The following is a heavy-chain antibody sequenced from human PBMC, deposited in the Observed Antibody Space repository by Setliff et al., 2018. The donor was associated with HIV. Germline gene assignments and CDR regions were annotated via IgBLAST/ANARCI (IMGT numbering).Heavy chain of an antibody. J-gene: IGHJ6*02. CDR2: IDAGNGNT. CDR3: ARDFPSPDYSSSWAHLYYHYGMDV. V-gene: IGHV1-3*01. D-gene: IGHD6-13*01. CDR1: GYTFSTYA. Sequence: ASVKVSCKASGYTFSTYAMHWVRQAPGQRLEWMGWIDAGNGNTKYSQKFQGRVTITRDTSASTAYMEVSSLRSEDTAVYYCARDFPSPDYSSSWAHLYYHYGMDVWGQGTTVTVSS.